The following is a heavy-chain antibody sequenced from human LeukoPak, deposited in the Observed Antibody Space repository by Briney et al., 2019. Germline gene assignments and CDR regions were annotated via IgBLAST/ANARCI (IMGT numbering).Heavy chain of an antibody. CDR3: ARGAYCGGDCPLPNSLY. D-gene: IGHD2-21*01. CDR1: GFTFSSNW. CDR2: INCDGINT. J-gene: IGHJ4*02. Sequence: GGSLRLSCAAAGFTFSSNWMHWVRQAPGKGLVVVSRINCDGINTSYADYVNGRFTISRDNGKNTLYLEMDSLRAEDTAVYYCARGAYCGGDCPLPNSLYWGQGTLVSVCS. V-gene: IGHV3-74*01.